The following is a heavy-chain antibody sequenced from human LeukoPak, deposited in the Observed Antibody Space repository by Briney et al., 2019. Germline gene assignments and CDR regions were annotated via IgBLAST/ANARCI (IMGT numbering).Heavy chain of an antibody. J-gene: IGHJ4*02. V-gene: IGHV1-69*04. CDR3: ARDPVNHGDPLDY. CDR2: IIPILGIA. Sequence: GASVKVSCKASGGTFSSYAISWVRQAPGQGLEWMGRIIPILGIANYAQKFQGRVTITADKSTSTAYMELSSLRSEDTAVYYCARDPVNHGDPLDYWGQGTLVTVSS. D-gene: IGHD4-17*01. CDR1: GGTFSSYA.